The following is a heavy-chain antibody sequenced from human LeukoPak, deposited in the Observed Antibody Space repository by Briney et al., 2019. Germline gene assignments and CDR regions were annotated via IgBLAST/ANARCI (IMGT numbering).Heavy chain of an antibody. CDR3: AGGYCSGGSCLY. J-gene: IGHJ4*02. CDR2: ISSSSSYI. V-gene: IGHV3-21*01. D-gene: IGHD2-15*01. Sequence: GGSLRLSCAASGFTFSSYSMNWVRQAPGKGLEWVSSISSSSSYIYYADSVKCRFTISRDNAKNSLYLQMNSLRAEDTAVYYCAGGYCSGGSCLYWGQGTLVTVSS. CDR1: GFTFSSYS.